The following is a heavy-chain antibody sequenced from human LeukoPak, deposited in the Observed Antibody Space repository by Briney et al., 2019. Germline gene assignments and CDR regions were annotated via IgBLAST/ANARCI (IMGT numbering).Heavy chain of an antibody. V-gene: IGHV3-43*02. J-gene: IGHJ3*02. Sequence: GGSLRLSCAASGFTFSSYAMSWVRQAPGKGLEWVSLISGDGGSTYYADSVKGRFTISRDNSKNSLYLQMYSLRTEDTALYYCAKVVRGVYTDVDAFDIWGQGTMVTVSS. CDR1: GFTFSSYA. D-gene: IGHD3-10*02. CDR2: ISGDGGST. CDR3: AKVVRGVYTDVDAFDI.